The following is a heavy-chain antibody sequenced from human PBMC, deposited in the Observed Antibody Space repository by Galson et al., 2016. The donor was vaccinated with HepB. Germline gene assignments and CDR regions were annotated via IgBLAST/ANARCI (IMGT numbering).Heavy chain of an antibody. V-gene: IGHV1-69*01. CDR3: ARKWFGAGGWFDP. J-gene: IGHJ5*02. D-gene: IGHD3-10*01. CDR2: IVPVFGTP. CDR1: GGAFSNYD. Sequence: SCKASGGAFSNYDISWVRQAPGQGLEWMGGIVPVFGTPSYARKFRGRVPFTADDSKSSASMELNSLRAEDTAIYYCARKWFGAGGWFDPWGQGTLVTVSS.